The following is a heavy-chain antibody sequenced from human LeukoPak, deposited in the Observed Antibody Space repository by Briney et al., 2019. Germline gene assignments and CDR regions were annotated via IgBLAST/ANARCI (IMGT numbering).Heavy chain of an antibody. V-gene: IGHV4-34*01. J-gene: IGHJ4*02. D-gene: IGHD3-3*01. CDR1: GGSFSGYY. CDR2: INHSGST. CDR3: ARQNFGVVTLLDY. Sequence: SETLSLTCAVYGGSFSGYYWSWIRQPPGKGLEWIGEINHSGSTNYNPSLKSRVTISVDTSKNQFSLKLSSVTAADTAVYYCARQNFGVVTLLDYWGQGTLVTVSS.